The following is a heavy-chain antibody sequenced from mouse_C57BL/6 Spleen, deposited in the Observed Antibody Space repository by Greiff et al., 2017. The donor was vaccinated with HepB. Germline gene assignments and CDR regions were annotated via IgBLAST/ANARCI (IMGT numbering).Heavy chain of an antibody. CDR3: ARDGYYGRGAY. CDR1: GYTFTSYG. Sequence: ESGAELARPGASVKLSCKASGYTFTSYGISWVKQRTGQGLEWIGEIYPRSGNTYYNEKFKGKATLTADKSSSTAYMELRSLTSEDSAVYFCARDGYYGRGAYWGQGTLVTVSA. D-gene: IGHD1-1*01. J-gene: IGHJ3*01. CDR2: IYPRSGNT. V-gene: IGHV1-81*01.